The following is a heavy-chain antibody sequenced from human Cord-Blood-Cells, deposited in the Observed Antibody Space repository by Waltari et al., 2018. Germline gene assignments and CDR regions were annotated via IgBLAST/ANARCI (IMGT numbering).Heavy chain of an antibody. V-gene: IGHV3-23*01. J-gene: IGHJ1*01. CDR2: ISGSGGST. CDR3: AYASGYSTEYFQH. CDR1: GFPFSSYA. Sequence: EVQLLESGGGLVQPGGSLRLSCAASGFPFSSYAMSWVRQAPGEGLVWVSAISGSGGSTYYADSVKGRFTISRDNSKNTLYLQMNSLRAEDTAVYYCAYASGYSTEYFQHWGQGTLVTVSS. D-gene: IGHD3-22*01.